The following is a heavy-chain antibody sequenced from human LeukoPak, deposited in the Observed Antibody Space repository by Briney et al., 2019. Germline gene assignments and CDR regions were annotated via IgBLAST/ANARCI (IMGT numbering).Heavy chain of an antibody. J-gene: IGHJ4*02. CDR1: GFTFSSYA. D-gene: IGHD3-9*01. CDR2: ISYDGSNK. CDR3: AKPQNFDCLGY. Sequence: GGSLRLSCAASGFTFSSYAMHWVRQAPGKGLEWVALISYDGSNKYYADSVKGRFTISRENSKNTMYMQMNSLRAEDTDVYYCAKPQNFDCLGYWGQGTLVTVSS. V-gene: IGHV3-30*04.